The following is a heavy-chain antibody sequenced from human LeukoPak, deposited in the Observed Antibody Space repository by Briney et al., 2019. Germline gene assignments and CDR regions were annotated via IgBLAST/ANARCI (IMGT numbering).Heavy chain of an antibody. CDR3: ARARGSWRLDY. D-gene: IGHD2-15*01. CDR1: GGPISSGGYS. Sequence: SETLSLTCAVSGGPISSGGYSWSWIRQPPGKGLEWIGYIYHSGSTYYNPSLKSRVTISVDRSKNQFSLKLSSVTAADTAVYYCARARGSWRLDYWGQGTLVTVSS. CDR2: IYHSGST. V-gene: IGHV4-30-2*01. J-gene: IGHJ4*02.